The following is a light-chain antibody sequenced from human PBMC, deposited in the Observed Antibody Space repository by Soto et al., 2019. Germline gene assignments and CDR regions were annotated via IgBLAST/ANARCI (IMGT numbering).Light chain of an antibody. V-gene: IGLV1-51*02. CDR2: ENN. J-gene: IGLJ2*01. Sequence: QSVLTQPPSASGAPGQRVTISCSGSASNIGRDPVNWYQQVPGTAPKLLIYENNKRPSGIPDRFSGSKSGTSATLGITGLQTGDEAVYYCGSWDDSLNVGAFGGGTKLTVL. CDR3: GSWDDSLNVGA. CDR1: ASNIGRDP.